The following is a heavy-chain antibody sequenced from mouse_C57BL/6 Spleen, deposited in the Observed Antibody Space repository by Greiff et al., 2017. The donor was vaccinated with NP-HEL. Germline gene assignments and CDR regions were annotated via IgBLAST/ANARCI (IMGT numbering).Heavy chain of an antibody. CDR1: GFTFSDYG. V-gene: IGHV5-17*01. Sequence: DVQLVESGGGLVKPGGSLKLSCAASGFTFSDYGMHWVRQAPEKGLEWVAYISSGSSTIYYADTVKGRFTISRDKAKNTLFLQMTSLRSEDTAMYYCAGGSSYRDYFDYWGQGTTLTVSS. J-gene: IGHJ2*01. CDR3: AGGSSYRDYFDY. D-gene: IGHD1-1*01. CDR2: ISSGSSTI.